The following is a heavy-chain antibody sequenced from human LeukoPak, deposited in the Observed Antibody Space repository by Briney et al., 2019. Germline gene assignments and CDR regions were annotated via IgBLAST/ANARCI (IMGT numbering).Heavy chain of an antibody. Sequence: PGGSLRLSCSTSGFTFSNYAVHWVRQAAGKGLEYVSAISSNGGSTYYADSVKGRFTISRDNSKNTVFLQMSSLRAEDTAVYYCVRGTEIVVLAAARDAFDIWGQGTMVTVS. CDR1: GFTFSNYA. D-gene: IGHD6-25*01. J-gene: IGHJ3*02. CDR2: ISSNGGST. V-gene: IGHV3-64D*09. CDR3: VRGTEIVVLAAARDAFDI.